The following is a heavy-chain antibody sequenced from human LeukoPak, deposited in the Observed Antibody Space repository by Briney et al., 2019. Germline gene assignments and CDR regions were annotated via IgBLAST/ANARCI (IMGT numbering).Heavy chain of an antibody. Sequence: GGSLRLSCPASGFTFSSYAMHWVRQAPGKGLEYVSVISSNGGSTYYANSVKGRFTISRDNSKNTLYLQMGSLRAEDMAVYYCAKESNWGSPPDYWGQGTLVTVSS. J-gene: IGHJ4*02. CDR3: AKESNWGSPPDY. CDR1: GFTFSSYA. D-gene: IGHD7-27*01. CDR2: ISSNGGST. V-gene: IGHV3-64*01.